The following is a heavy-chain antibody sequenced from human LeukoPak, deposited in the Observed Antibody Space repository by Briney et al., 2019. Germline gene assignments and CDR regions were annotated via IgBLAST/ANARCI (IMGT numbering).Heavy chain of an antibody. V-gene: IGHV3-11*03. Sequence: GGPLRLSCAASGFTFSDYYMSWIRQAPGKGLEWVSYISSSSSYTNYADSVKGRFTISRDNAKNSLYLQMNSLRAEDTAVYYCARQGLTGYIYFDYWGQGTLVTVSS. CDR3: ARQGLTGYIYFDY. J-gene: IGHJ4*02. CDR2: ISSSSSYT. CDR1: GFTFSDYY. D-gene: IGHD3-9*01.